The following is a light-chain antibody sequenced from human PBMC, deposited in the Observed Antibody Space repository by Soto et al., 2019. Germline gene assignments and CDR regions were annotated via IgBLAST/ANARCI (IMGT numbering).Light chain of an antibody. CDR3: QHRSNWPLT. CDR1: QSISSY. J-gene: IGKJ4*01. Sequence: EIVLTQSPATLSLSPGERATLSCRASQSISSYLGWYQQKPGQAPRLLIYDASNRATGIPARFSGSGSGTDFTLTISSLEPEDFAVYYCQHRSNWPLTFSGGTKVEIK. V-gene: IGKV3-11*01. CDR2: DAS.